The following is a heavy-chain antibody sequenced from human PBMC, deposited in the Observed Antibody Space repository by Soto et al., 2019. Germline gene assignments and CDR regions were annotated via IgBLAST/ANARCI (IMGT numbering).Heavy chain of an antibody. V-gene: IGHV4-59*01. CDR1: VGSISSYY. Sequence: SETLSLTCTVSVGSISSYYWSWIRQPPGKGLEWIGYIYYSGSTNYNPSLKSRVTISVDTSKNQFSLKLSSVTAADTAVYYCARTVAAVWFDPWGQGTLVTLSS. CDR3: ARTVAAVWFDP. J-gene: IGHJ5*02. D-gene: IGHD6-19*01. CDR2: IYYSGST.